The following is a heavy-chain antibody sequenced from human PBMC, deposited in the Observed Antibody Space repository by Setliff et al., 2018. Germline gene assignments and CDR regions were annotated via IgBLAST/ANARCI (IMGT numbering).Heavy chain of an antibody. V-gene: IGHV1-69*05. J-gene: IGHJ4*02. Sequence: GASVKVSCKASGGTFSSYGISWVRQAPGQGLEWMGGTIPMFGTIDYARKFQGRVTIITDESTSTAYMQLSSLGSEDTAMYYCARDAPYTNTWRYFDHWGQGTLVTVSS. CDR1: GGTFSSYG. D-gene: IGHD6-13*01. CDR3: ARDAPYTNTWRYFDH. CDR2: TIPMFGTI.